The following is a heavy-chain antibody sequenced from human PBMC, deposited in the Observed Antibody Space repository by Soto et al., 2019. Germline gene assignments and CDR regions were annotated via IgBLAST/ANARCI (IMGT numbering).Heavy chain of an antibody. CDR1: GYSFTNYF. V-gene: IGHV1-3*04. CDR3: ARPYSNSWSTYFDY. Sequence: TSVKVSCKTSGYSFTNYFMHWVRQAPGQRLEWMGWINTGNGDTKYSQQFQGRVTIARDTSASTTYMELSSLRSEDTAVYYSARPYSNSWSTYFDYWGQGTLVTVSS. CDR2: INTGNGDT. J-gene: IGHJ4*02. D-gene: IGHD6-13*01.